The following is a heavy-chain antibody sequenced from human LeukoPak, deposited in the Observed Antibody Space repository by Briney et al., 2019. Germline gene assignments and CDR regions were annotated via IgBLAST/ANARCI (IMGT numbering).Heavy chain of an antibody. CDR3: AREDIVVVPAAMVGYYYYGMDV. J-gene: IGHJ6*02. D-gene: IGHD2-2*01. Sequence: PGGSLRLSCAASGFTFSSYSMNWVRQAPGKGLEWVSSISSSSSYIYYADSVKGRFTISRGNAKNSLYLQMNSLRAEDTAVYYCAREDIVVVPAAMVGYYYYGMDVWGQGTTVTVSS. CDR1: GFTFSSYS. V-gene: IGHV3-21*01. CDR2: ISSSSSYI.